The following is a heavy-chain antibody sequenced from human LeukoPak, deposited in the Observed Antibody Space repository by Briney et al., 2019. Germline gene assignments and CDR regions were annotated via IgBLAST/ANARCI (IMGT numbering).Heavy chain of an antibody. CDR2: IYHSGST. Sequence: SETLSLTCAVSGGSISSSNWWSWVRQPPGKGLEWIGEIYHSGSTNYNPSLKSRVTISVDKSKNQFSLKLSSVTAADTAVYYCARDGDYYDSSGSWSIDYWGQGTLVTVSS. J-gene: IGHJ4*02. V-gene: IGHV4-4*02. CDR3: ARDGDYYDSSGSWSIDY. D-gene: IGHD3-22*01. CDR1: GGSISSSNW.